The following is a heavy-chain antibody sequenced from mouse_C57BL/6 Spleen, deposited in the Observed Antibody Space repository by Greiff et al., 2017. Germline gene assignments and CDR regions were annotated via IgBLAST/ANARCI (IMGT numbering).Heavy chain of an antibody. CDR2: INTGSGGT. J-gene: IGHJ4*01. D-gene: IGHD1-1*01. CDR1: GYAFTNYL. Sequence: VQLQQSGAELVRPGPSVKVSCKASGYAFTNYLIEWVKQRPGQGLEWIGVINTGSGGTTYNEKFKGKATLTADKSSSTGYRQRISLTSEDSAVYFCAMTVGATDAMDDWGQGTSVTVSS. V-gene: IGHV1-54*01. CDR3: AMTVGATDAMDD.